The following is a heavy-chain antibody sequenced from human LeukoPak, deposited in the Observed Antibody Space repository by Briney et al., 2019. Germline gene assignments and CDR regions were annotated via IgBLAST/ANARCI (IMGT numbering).Heavy chain of an antibody. Sequence: GGSLRLSCAASGFTFSDYYMSWIRQAPGKGLEWVSYISSSGSTIYYADSVKGRFTISRDNAKNSLYLQMNSLRAEDTAVYYCARDRGNWNGDHDAFDIWGQGTMVTVSS. V-gene: IGHV3-11*01. J-gene: IGHJ3*02. CDR1: GFTFSDYY. CDR2: ISSSGSTI. CDR3: ARDRGNWNGDHDAFDI. D-gene: IGHD1-20*01.